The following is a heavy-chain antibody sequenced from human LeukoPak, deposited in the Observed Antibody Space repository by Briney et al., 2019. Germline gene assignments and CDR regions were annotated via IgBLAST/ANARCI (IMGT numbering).Heavy chain of an antibody. D-gene: IGHD6-6*01. Sequence: GGSLRLSCAASGFTVSSNYMSWVRRAPGKGLEWVSVIYSGGSTYYADSVKGRFTISRDNSKNTLYLQMNTLRAEDTAVYYCARESNSSQALDYWGQGTLVTVSS. CDR1: GFTVSSNY. CDR2: IYSGGST. V-gene: IGHV3-66*01. CDR3: ARESNSSQALDY. J-gene: IGHJ4*02.